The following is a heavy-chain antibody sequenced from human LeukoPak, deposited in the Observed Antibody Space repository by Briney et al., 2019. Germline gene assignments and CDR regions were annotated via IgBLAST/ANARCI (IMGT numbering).Heavy chain of an antibody. Sequence: PGGSLRLSCAASGFTFSSYEMNWVRQAPGKGLEWVSYISGGGSTIYYADSAKGRFTISRDNAKNSLYLQMNSLRAEDTAVYYCARGLRLRLGELSLHDYWGQGTLVTVSS. D-gene: IGHD3-16*02. CDR3: ARGLRLRLGELSLHDY. CDR1: GFTFSSYE. CDR2: ISGGGSTI. J-gene: IGHJ4*02. V-gene: IGHV3-48*03.